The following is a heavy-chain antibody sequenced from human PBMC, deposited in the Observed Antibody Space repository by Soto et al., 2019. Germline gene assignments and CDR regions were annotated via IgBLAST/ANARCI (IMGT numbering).Heavy chain of an antibody. CDR1: GGTFSSYT. D-gene: IGHD3-22*01. CDR3: ARDQDSSDTY. CDR2: IIPILGIA. V-gene: IGHV1-69*08. Sequence: QVQLVQSGAEVKKPGSSVKVSCKASGGTFSSYTISWVRQAPGQGLEWMGRIIPILGIANYAQKFQGRVTVTADKSTSTGYMELSSLRSEDTAVYYCARDQDSSDTYWGQGTLVTVSS. J-gene: IGHJ4*02.